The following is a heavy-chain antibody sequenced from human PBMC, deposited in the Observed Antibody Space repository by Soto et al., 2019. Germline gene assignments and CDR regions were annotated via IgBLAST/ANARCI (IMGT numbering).Heavy chain of an antibody. Sequence: QVQLVQSGAEVRKPGASVKVSCEASGYTFTSYDIYWVRQATGQGLEWMGWMNPNTGNSGYAQKFPGSVIIPSDTSISTAHMELSSLRSEDTAVYYCARRVETNGWNGFGADKYYFDFWGQGTLVTVSS. V-gene: IGHV1-8*01. D-gene: IGHD1-1*01. CDR3: ARRVETNGWNGFGADKYYFDF. CDR2: MNPNTGNS. CDR1: GYTFTSYD. J-gene: IGHJ4*02.